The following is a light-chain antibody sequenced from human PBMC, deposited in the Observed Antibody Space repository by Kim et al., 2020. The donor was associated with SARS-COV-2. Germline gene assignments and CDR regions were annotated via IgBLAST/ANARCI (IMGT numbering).Light chain of an antibody. CDR2: GAS. V-gene: IGKV3-20*01. CDR1: ESIRNNY. J-gene: IGKJ1*01. Sequence: PPGERATLSCRARESIRNNYIAWYQQKRGQAPRVLIYGASTRATGIPDRFSGSGSGTDFTLTVSRLEPEDSAVYYCHQYVYSPWTFGQGTKVDIK. CDR3: HQYVYSPWT.